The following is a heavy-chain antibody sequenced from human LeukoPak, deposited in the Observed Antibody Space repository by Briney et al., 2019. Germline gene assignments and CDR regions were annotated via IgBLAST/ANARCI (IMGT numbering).Heavy chain of an antibody. D-gene: IGHD1-26*01. J-gene: IGHJ4*02. Sequence: ASVKVSCKASGYTFTSYVISWVRQAPGQGLEWMGWISAYNGNTNYAQKLQGRVTMTTDPSTNTAYMELSSLKSEAPAVYYCPRFQKAPWGELRLDYWGQGTLVTVSS. V-gene: IGHV1-18*01. CDR2: ISAYNGNT. CDR3: PRFQKAPWGELRLDY. CDR1: GYTFTSYV.